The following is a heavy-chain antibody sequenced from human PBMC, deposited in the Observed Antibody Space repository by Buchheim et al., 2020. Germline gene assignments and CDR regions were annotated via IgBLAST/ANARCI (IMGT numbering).Heavy chain of an antibody. J-gene: IGHJ4*02. CDR1: GFTFSSYS. Sequence: EVQLVESGGGLVKPGGSLRLSCAASGFTFSSYSMNWVRQAPGKGLEWVSPISSSSSYIYYADSVKGRFTISRDNAKNSLYLQMNSLRAEDTAVYYCARDMEWTAAIVIGFDYWGQGTL. V-gene: IGHV3-21*01. D-gene: IGHD5-18*01. CDR2: ISSSSSYI. CDR3: ARDMEWTAAIVIGFDY.